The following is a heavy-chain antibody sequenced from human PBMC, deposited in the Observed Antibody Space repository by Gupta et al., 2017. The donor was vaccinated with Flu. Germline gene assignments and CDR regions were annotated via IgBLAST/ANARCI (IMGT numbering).Heavy chain of an antibody. CDR2: ISYDGSNK. J-gene: IGHJ6*02. D-gene: IGHD3-10*01. CDR1: GFTFSSYG. CDR3: AKVGGFGYGSGSPTSDYYYGMDV. Sequence: QVQLVESGGGVVQPGRSLRLSCAASGFTFSSYGMHWVRQAPGKGLEWVAVISYDGSNKYYADSVKGRFTISRDNSKNTLYLQMNSRRAEDTAVYYCAKVGGFGYGSGSPTSDYYYGMDVWGQGTTVTVSS. V-gene: IGHV3-30*18.